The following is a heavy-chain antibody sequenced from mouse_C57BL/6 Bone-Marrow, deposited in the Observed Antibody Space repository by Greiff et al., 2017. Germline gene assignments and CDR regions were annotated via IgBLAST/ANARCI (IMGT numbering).Heavy chain of an antibody. CDR1: GYSITSGYY. CDR3: ARGVITTRMDY. Sequence: ESGPGLVKPSQSLSLTCSVTGYSITSGYYWNWIRQFPGNKLEWMGYISYDGSNNYNPSLKNRISITRDTSKNQFFLQLNSVSTEDTATYYCARGVITTRMDYWGQGTSVTVSS. J-gene: IGHJ4*01. V-gene: IGHV3-6*01. CDR2: ISYDGSN. D-gene: IGHD1-1*01.